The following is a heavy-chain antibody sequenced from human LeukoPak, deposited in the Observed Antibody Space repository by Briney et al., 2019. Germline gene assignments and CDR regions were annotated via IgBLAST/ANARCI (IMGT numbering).Heavy chain of an antibody. CDR3: ASRRLREGWHVYYYMDV. V-gene: IGHV1-46*01. Sequence: GASVKVSCKASGYTFTSYYMHWVRQAPGQGLEWMGIINPSGGSTSYAQKFQGRVTMTRDMSTSTAYMELSSLRSEDTAVYYCASRRLREGWHVYYYMDVWGKGTTVTVSS. CDR1: GYTFTSYY. CDR2: INPSGGST. J-gene: IGHJ6*03.